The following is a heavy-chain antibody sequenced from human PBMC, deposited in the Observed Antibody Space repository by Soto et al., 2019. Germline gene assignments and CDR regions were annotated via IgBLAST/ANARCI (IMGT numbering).Heavy chain of an antibody. Sequence: QVQLVQSGAEVKKPGASVKVSCKASGYTFTSYDINWVRQATGQGLEWMGWMNPNSGNTGYAQKFQGRVTMTRNNSISTAYMELSSLRSEDTAVYYCARSVIGGASYYYGSGTYYYYYYMDVWGKGTTVTVSS. J-gene: IGHJ6*03. D-gene: IGHD3-10*01. CDR3: ARSVIGGASYYYGSGTYYYYYYMDV. CDR1: GYTFTSYD. V-gene: IGHV1-8*01. CDR2: MNPNSGNT.